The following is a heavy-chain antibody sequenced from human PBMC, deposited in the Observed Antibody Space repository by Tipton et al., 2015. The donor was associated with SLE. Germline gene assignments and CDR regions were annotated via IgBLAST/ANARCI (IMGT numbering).Heavy chain of an antibody. V-gene: IGHV4-39*01. J-gene: IGHJ6*02. CDR2: IYYSGCT. D-gene: IGHD3-16*01. CDR3: ARARGFGVLYGVDV. Sequence: TLSLTCTVSGGSISSSSYHWGWIRQPPGKGLEWIGSIYYSGCTYYNPSLKSRVTISVDTSKNQFSLKLSSVTAADTAVYYCARARGFGVLYGVDVWGQGTTVTVSS. CDR1: GGSISSSSYH.